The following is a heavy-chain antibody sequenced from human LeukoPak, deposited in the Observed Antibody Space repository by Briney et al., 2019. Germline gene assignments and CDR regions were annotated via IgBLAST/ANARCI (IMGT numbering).Heavy chain of an antibody. Sequence: GGSLRVSCAASGFTVSSKYMSWVRQAPGKGLEWVSVIYSGERTYYADSVKGRFTISRDNSNNTLYLQMNSLRAEDTAVYYCARDSVGASWADYWGQGTLVTVSS. CDR3: ARDSVGASWADY. J-gene: IGHJ4*02. CDR2: IYSGERT. CDR1: GFTVSSKY. V-gene: IGHV3-66*01. D-gene: IGHD3-16*01.